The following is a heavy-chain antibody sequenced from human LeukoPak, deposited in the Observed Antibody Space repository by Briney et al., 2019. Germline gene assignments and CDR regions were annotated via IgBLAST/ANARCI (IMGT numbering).Heavy chain of an antibody. V-gene: IGHV3-33*01. CDR2: IWYDGSNK. D-gene: IGHD3-3*01. CDR3: ARGTIFGVVTAFDY. Sequence: GGSLRLSCAASGFTFSSYGMHWVRQAPGKGLEWVAVIWYDGSNKYYADSVKGRFTISRDNSKNTLYLQMNSLRAEDTAVYYCARGTIFGVVTAFDYWDQGTLSPSPQ. J-gene: IGHJ4*02. CDR1: GFTFSSYG.